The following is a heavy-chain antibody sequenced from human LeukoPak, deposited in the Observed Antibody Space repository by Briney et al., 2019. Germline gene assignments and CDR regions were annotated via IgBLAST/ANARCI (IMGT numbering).Heavy chain of an antibody. CDR2: INTDGTNT. Sequence: GGSLRLSCAASGFTFRSYWLHWVRQAPGKGLVWVSRINTDGTNTHYADSVNGRFTISRDNAKDTLYPQMNSLRAEDTAVYYCANLAYDYSNDYGNFDYWGQGTLVTVSS. V-gene: IGHV3-74*01. J-gene: IGHJ4*02. CDR3: ANLAYDYSNDYGNFDY. CDR1: GFTFRSYW. D-gene: IGHD4-11*01.